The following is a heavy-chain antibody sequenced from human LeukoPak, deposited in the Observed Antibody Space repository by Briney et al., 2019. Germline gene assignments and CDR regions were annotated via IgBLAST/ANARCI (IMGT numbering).Heavy chain of an antibody. Sequence: GGSLRLSCAASGFTFSSYRMNWVRQAPGEGLEWVSSISSSSSYIYYADSVKGRFTISRDNAKNSLYLQMNSLRAEDTAVYYCAGIYYGSESFDYWGQGTLVTVSS. CDR1: GFTFSSYR. J-gene: IGHJ4*02. V-gene: IGHV3-21*01. CDR2: ISSSSSYI. D-gene: IGHD3-10*01. CDR3: AGIYYGSESFDY.